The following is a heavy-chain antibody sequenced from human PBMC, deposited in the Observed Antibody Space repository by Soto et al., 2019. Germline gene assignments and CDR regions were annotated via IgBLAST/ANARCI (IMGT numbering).Heavy chain of an antibody. J-gene: IGHJ3*02. CDR1: GFSLSTRGTC. Sequence: SGPTLVNPTQTLTLTCTFSGFSLSTRGTCVKWIRQPPGEALEWLARIDWADDKYYSTSLKTRLTISKGTSKNQVVLTMTNMDPVDTATYYCARIPSPYHFDSGSYATPDDAFDIWGPGTMVTVSS. D-gene: IGHD3-10*01. CDR2: IDWADDK. V-gene: IGHV2-70*11. CDR3: ARIPSPYHFDSGSYATPDDAFDI.